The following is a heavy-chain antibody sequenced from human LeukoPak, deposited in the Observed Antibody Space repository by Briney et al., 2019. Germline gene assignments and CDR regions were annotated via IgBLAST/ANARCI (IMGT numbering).Heavy chain of an antibody. V-gene: IGHV3-49*03. CDR1: GFTLSDHY. CDR3: TRGRPQLVLDY. CDR2: IRSKAYGGTT. D-gene: IGHD6-13*01. J-gene: IGHJ4*02. Sequence: GGSLRLSCAASGFTLSDHYMTWIRQAPGKGLEWVGFIRSKAYGGTTEYAASVKGRFTISRDDSKSIAYLQMNSLKTEDTAVYYCTRGRPQLVLDYWGQGTLVTVSS.